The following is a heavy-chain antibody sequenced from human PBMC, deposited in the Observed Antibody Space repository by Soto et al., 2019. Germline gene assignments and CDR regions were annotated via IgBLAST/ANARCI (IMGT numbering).Heavy chain of an antibody. D-gene: IGHD3-22*01. CDR2: INAGNGNT. CDR1: GYTFTSYA. J-gene: IGHJ6*02. CDR3: ASGYYYDSSGYYSDYYYYGMDV. Sequence: AASVKVSCKASGYTFTSYAMHLVRQAPGQRLEWMGWINAGNGNTKYSQKFQGRVTITRDTSASTAYMELSSLRSEDTAVYYCASGYYYDSSGYYSDYYYYGMDVWGQGTTVTVSS. V-gene: IGHV1-3*01.